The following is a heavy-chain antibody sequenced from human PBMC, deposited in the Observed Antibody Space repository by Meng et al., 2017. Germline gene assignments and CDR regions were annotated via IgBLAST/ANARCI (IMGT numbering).Heavy chain of an antibody. V-gene: IGHV1-46*01. CDR3: AREKVVGATTIGGYYYYGMDV. J-gene: IGHJ6*02. CDR2: INPSGGST. Sequence: SVKVSCKASRYTFTSYYMHLVRQAPGQGLEWMGIINPSGGSTSYAQKFQGRVNMTRDTSTSTVYMELSSLRSDDTAVYYCAREKVVGATTIGGYYYYGMDVWGQGTTVTVSS. CDR1: RYTFTSYY. D-gene: IGHD1-26*01.